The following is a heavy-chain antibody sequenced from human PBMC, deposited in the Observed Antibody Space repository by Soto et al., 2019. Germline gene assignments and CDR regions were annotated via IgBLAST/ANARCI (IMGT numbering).Heavy chain of an antibody. V-gene: IGHV5-51*01. D-gene: IGHD3-10*01. Sequence: PGESLKISCKGSGYSFTSYWIGWVRQMPGKGLEWMGIIYPGDSDTRYSPSFQGQVTISADKSISTAYLQWSSLKASDTAMYYCASKRFSAGSYYTLDDAFDIWGQGTMVTVSS. CDR1: GYSFTSYW. CDR3: ASKRFSAGSYYTLDDAFDI. J-gene: IGHJ3*02. CDR2: IYPGDSDT.